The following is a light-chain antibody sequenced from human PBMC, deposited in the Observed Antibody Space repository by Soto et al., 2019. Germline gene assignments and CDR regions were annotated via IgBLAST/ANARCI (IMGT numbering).Light chain of an antibody. J-gene: IGKJ4*01. CDR3: QQRSSWPLT. CDR1: QSVNNF. V-gene: IGKV3-11*01. CDR2: DAS. Sequence: EIVLTQSPATLSLSPGERATLSCRASQSVNNFLAWYQQKPGQAPRLLVYDASHRATDIPARFSGSGSGTDFTLTISSLEPEDFAVYYCQQRSSWPLTFGGGTKVEIK.